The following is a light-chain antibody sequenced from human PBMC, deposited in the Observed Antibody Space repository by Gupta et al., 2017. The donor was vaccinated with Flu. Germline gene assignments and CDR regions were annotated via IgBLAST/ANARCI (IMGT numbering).Light chain of an antibody. CDR3: QQYYSTPYT. J-gene: IGKJ2*01. CDR1: QSVLYSSNNKNY. V-gene: IGKV4-1*01. CDR2: WAS. Sequence: NCKSSQSVLYSSNNKNYLAWYQQKPGQPPKLLIYWASTRESGVPDRFSGSGSGTDFTLTISSLQAEDVAVYYCQQYYSTPYTFGQGTKLEIK.